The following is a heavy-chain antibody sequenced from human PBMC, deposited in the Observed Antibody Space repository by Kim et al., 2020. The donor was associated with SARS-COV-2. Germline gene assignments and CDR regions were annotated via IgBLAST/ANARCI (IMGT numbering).Heavy chain of an antibody. Sequence: GGSLRLSCAASGFTFSNAWMSWVRQAPGKGLEWVGRIKSKTDGGTTDYAAPVKGRFTISRDDSKNTLYLQMNSLKTEDAAVYYCTTGPMGIRSKGYWGQGTLVTVSS. CDR2: IKSKTDGGTT. J-gene: IGHJ4*02. D-gene: IGHD3-10*01. CDR3: TTGPMGIRSKGY. CDR1: GFTFSNAW. V-gene: IGHV3-15*01.